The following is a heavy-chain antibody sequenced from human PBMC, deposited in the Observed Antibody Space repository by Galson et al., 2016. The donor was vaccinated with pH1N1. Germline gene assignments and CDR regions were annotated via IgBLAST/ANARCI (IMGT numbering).Heavy chain of an antibody. D-gene: IGHD3-22*01. Sequence: SLRLSCAASGFTFSRYSMNWVRQAPGKGLEWVSSISSSSTNIYYADSVKGRFTISRDNAKNSLYLQMNSLRAEDTAVYYCARVSYDSSGYYYHYYYGMDVWGQGTTVTVSS. CDR2: ISSSSTNI. J-gene: IGHJ6*02. CDR1: GFTFSRYS. V-gene: IGHV3-21*01. CDR3: ARVSYDSSGYYYHYYYGMDV.